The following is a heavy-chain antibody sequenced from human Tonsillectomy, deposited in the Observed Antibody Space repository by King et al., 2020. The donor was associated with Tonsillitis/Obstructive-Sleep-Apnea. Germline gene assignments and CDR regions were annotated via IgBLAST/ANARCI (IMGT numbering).Heavy chain of an antibody. D-gene: IGHD2-21*01. J-gene: IGHJ5*02. CDR2: IWYDGSKK. Sequence: QVQLVESGGGVVQPGRSLRLSCAASGFTFSSYGMYWVRQAPGKGLEWVAVIWYDGSKKNYADSVKARFTISRDDSKSTVYLQMNSLRAEDTAVYYCARDLSYLSADFDPWGQGTLVTVSS. CDR3: ARDLSYLSADFDP. CDR1: GFTFSSYG. V-gene: IGHV3-33*01.